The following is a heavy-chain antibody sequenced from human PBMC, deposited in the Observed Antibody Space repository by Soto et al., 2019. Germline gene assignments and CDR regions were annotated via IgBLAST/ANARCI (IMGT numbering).Heavy chain of an antibody. V-gene: IGHV4-34*01. Sequence: PSETLSLTCAVYGGSFSGYYWSWIRQPPGKGLEWIGEINHSGSSNYNPSLKSRVTISVDTSKNQFSLKLSSVTAADTAVYYCARGNQIAAAGTGSHFDYWGQGTLVTVSP. D-gene: IGHD6-13*01. J-gene: IGHJ4*02. CDR2: INHSGSS. CDR3: ARGNQIAAAGTGSHFDY. CDR1: GGSFSGYY.